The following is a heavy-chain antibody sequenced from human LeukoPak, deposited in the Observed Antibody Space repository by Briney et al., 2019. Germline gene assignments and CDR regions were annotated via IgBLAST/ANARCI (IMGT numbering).Heavy chain of an antibody. Sequence: PGGSLRLSCAASGFTFSTYAMDWVRQAPGKGLEWVSFISSSSTFIYYADSVKGRFTISRDNAKNSLYLQMNRRRAEDTALYYCARASSVVRGSYYYYMDVWGKGTTVTVSS. CDR2: ISSSSTFI. CDR3: ARASSVVRGSYYYYMDV. J-gene: IGHJ6*03. D-gene: IGHD3-10*01. CDR1: GFTFSTYA. V-gene: IGHV3-21*01.